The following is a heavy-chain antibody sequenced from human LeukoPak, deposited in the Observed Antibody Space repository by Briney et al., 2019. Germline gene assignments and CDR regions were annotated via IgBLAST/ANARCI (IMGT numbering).Heavy chain of an antibody. J-gene: IGHJ6*03. Sequence: PSETLSLTCTVSGGSISSSSYYWGWIRQPPGKGLEWIGSIYYSGSTYYNPSLKSRVTISVDTSKNQFSLKLSSVTAADTAVYYCARRRGVRTGLGGYMDVWGKGTTVTVSS. D-gene: IGHD3-10*01. V-gene: IGHV4-39*01. CDR3: ARRRGVRTGLGGYMDV. CDR2: IYYSGST. CDR1: GGSISSSSYY.